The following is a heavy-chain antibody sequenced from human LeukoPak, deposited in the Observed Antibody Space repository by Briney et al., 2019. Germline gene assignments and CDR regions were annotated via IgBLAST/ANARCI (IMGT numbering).Heavy chain of an antibody. V-gene: IGHV1-2*02. CDR2: INPDSGGT. CDR3: ARDGGDGYNAYYFDY. D-gene: IGHD5-24*01. J-gene: IGHJ4*02. Sequence: ASVKVSCKTSGYTFTDYYMHWVRQAPGQGLEWMGWINPDSGGTSYAQKFQGRVTMTRDTSISTAYMELSRLRFDDTAVYYCARDGGDGYNAYYFDYWGQGSLVTVSS. CDR1: GYTFTDYY.